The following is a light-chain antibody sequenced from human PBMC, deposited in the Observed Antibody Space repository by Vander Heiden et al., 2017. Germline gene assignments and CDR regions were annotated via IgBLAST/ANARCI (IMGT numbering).Light chain of an antibody. CDR1: QSIITY. Sequence: DIQMTQSPSSLAASVGDRVTITCRASQSIITYLNWYQQKPGKAPKVLIYAAFSLQSGVPSRFSGSGSGTDFTLTISSLQPEDFATYYCQQSYSTPLTFDGGTKVEVK. CDR3: QQSYSTPLT. V-gene: IGKV1-39*01. CDR2: AAF. J-gene: IGKJ4*01.